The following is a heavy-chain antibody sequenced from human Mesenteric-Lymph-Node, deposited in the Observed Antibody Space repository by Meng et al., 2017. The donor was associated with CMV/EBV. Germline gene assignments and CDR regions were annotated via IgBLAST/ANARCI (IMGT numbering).Heavy chain of an antibody. CDR3: ARHQRWLKSEGGFNY. V-gene: IGHV4-34*01. CDR2: INHSGST. D-gene: IGHD4-23*01. J-gene: IGHJ4*02. Sequence: VELQQWGAGLLKPSEPLSLTCAVYGGSFSGYYWSWIRQPPGKGLEWIGEINHSGSTNYNPSLKSRVTISVDTSKNQFSLKLSFVTAADTAVYYCARHQRWLKSEGGFNYWGQGTLVTVSS. CDR1: GGSFSGYY.